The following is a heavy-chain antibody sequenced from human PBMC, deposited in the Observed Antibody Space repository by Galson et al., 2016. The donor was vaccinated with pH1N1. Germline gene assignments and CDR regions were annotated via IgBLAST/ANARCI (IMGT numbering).Heavy chain of an antibody. CDR3: AKDRGYSYGRFFDY. CDR1: GLTFNSYG. Sequence: SLRLSCAASGLTFNSYGMHWVRQAPGEGPEWVAFIRYDGSNKYYADSVKGRFTISRDNSKNMLYLQMNSLRTEDTAVYYCAKDRGYSYGRFFDYWGQGALVIVSS. D-gene: IGHD5-12*01. CDR2: IRYDGSNK. V-gene: IGHV3-30*02. J-gene: IGHJ4*02.